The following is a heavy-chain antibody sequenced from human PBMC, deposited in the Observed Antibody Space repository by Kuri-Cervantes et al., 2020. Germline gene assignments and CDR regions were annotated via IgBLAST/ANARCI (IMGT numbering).Heavy chain of an antibody. V-gene: IGHV4-38-2*02. Sequence: SETLSLTCSVSGYSISSGYYWAWIRQPPGKGLEWIGTRWHSGSPYYNPSLKSRVTLSVDTSKNQFSLKLSSVTAADTAVYYCASALGSPGIVATIWDDYWGQGTLVTVSS. D-gene: IGHD5-12*01. CDR2: RWHSGSP. CDR1: GYSISSGYY. J-gene: IGHJ4*02. CDR3: ASALGSPGIVATIWDDY.